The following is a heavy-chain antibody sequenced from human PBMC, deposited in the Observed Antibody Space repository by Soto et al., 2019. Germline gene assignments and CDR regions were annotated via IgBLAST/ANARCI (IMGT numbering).Heavy chain of an antibody. J-gene: IGHJ4*02. V-gene: IGHV3-73*01. CDR2: IRSKANSYAT. Sequence: GSLRLSCAASGFTFSDSGLHWVRQASGKGLEWVGRIRSKANSYATAYAASVKGRFTISRDDSKNTAYLQMDSLKTEDTAVYYCTRLDDTAIDGFDYWGRGTLVTVSS. CDR3: TRLDDTAIDGFDY. D-gene: IGHD5-18*01. CDR1: GFTFSDSG.